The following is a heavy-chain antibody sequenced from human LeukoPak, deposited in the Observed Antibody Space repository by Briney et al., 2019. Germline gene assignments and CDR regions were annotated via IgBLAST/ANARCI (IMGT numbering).Heavy chain of an antibody. CDR1: GFTFDDYA. D-gene: IGHD4-23*01. CDR3: AKDDSYGGNSNFDY. CDR2: ISWNSGSI. J-gene: IGHJ4*02. Sequence: SGGSLRLSCAASGFTFDDYAMHWVRQAPGKGLEWVSGISWNSGSIEYADSVKGRFTISRDDAKNSLYLQMNSLRAEDTALYYCAKDDSYGGNSNFDYWGQGTLDTVSS. V-gene: IGHV3-9*01.